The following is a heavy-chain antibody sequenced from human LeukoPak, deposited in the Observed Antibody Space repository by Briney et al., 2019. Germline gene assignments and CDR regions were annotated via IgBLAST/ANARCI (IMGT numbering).Heavy chain of an antibody. CDR2: IYTSGST. CDR3: ARARGSYLRLGAFDI. J-gene: IGHJ3*02. Sequence: SQTLSLTCTVSGGSISSGSYYWSWIRQPAGKGLEWIGRIYTSGSTNHNPSLKSRVTISVDTSKNQFSLKLSSVTAADTAVYYCARARGSYLRLGAFDIWGQGTMVTVSS. D-gene: IGHD1-26*01. V-gene: IGHV4-61*02. CDR1: GGSISSGSYY.